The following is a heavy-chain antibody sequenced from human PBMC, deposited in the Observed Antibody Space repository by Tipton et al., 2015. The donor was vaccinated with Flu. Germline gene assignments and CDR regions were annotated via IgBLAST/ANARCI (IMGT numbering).Heavy chain of an antibody. CDR3: ARKGGRAAPMGY. CDR2: IKQDGSEK. CDR1: GFTFSNYW. J-gene: IGHJ4*02. Sequence: SLRLSCAASGFTFSNYWMSWVRQAPGKGLEWLANIKQDGSEKYYVDSVKGRFTISRDNAKNSLYLQMSSLRAEDTAVYYCARKGGRAAPMGYWGQGTLVTVSS. D-gene: IGHD3-16*01. V-gene: IGHV3-7*01.